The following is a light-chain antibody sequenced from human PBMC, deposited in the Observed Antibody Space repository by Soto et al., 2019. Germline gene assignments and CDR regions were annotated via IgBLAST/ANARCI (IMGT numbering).Light chain of an antibody. J-gene: IGKJ5*01. V-gene: IGKV3-20*01. CDR1: QNVISN. Sequence: EIVMTQSPATLSVSPGERVTLSCRASQNVISNLAWYQQKPGQAPRLLIYGASSRATGIPDRFSGSGSGTDFTLTISRLEPEDFAVFYCQHYDSLPITFGQGTRLEI. CDR3: QHYDSLPIT. CDR2: GAS.